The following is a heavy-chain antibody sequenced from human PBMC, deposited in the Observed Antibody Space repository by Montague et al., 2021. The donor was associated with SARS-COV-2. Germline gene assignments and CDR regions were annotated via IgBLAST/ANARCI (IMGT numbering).Heavy chain of an antibody. CDR3: ARGRFYYDSGELGS. CDR2: IHASGIS. CDR1: GGSTNNYY. J-gene: IGHJ5*02. D-gene: IGHD3-22*01. V-gene: IGHV4-4*07. Sequence: SETLSLTCTVSGGSTNNYYWSWIRQPAGKGLEWIGRIHASGISTYNPSLETRVTMSVDTSKNQFSLKLSSVTAADRAVYYCARGRFYYDSGELGSWGQGTLVTVSS.